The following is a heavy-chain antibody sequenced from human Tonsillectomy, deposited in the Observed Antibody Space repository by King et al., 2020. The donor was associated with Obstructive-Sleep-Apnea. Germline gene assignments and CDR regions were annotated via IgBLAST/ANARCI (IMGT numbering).Heavy chain of an antibody. V-gene: IGHV3-11*01. J-gene: IGHJ6*02. CDR3: AIAPWWAPLMDV. D-gene: IGHD2-15*01. CDR1: GFTFSDYY. Sequence: VQLVESGGGLVKPGGSLRLSCAASGFTFSDYYMSWIRQAPGKGLEWVSYISSSGSTIYYADSVKGRFTISRDNAKNSLCLQVNSLRAEDTAVYYCAIAPWWAPLMDVWGQGTTVIVSS. CDR2: ISSSGSTI.